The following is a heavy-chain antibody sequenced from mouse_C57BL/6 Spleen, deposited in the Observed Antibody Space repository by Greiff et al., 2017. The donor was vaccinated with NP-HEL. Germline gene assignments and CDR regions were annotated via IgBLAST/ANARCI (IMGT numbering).Heavy chain of an antibody. CDR1: GYTFTDYY. Sequence: QVHVKQSGAELVRPGASVKLSCKASGYTFTDYYINWVKQRPGQGLEWIARIYPGSGNTYYNEKFKGKATLTAEKSSSTAYMQLSSLTSEDSAVYFCSRFRYYYAMDYWGQGTSVTVSS. CDR3: SRFRYYYAMDY. D-gene: IGHD3-2*02. J-gene: IGHJ4*01. CDR2: IYPGSGNT. V-gene: IGHV1-76*01.